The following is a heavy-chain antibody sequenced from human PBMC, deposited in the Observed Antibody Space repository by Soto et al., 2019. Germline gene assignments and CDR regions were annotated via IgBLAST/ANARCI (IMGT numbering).Heavy chain of an antibody. CDR2: ISTSGSDT. CDR3: ATSSPYYFAY. V-gene: IGHV3-23*01. CDR1: GFTFSTSS. Sequence: GGSLRLSCAASGFTFSTSSMRWARQAPGKGLEWVSSISTSGSDTFYADSVKGRFTVSRDNSKNTLYLQMNSLGAEDTAVYYCATSSPYYFAYWGQGTLVTV. J-gene: IGHJ4*02.